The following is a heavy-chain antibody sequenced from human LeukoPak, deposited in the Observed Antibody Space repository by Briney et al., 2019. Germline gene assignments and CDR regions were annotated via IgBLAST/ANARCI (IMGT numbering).Heavy chain of an antibody. CDR2: ISAYNGNT. CDR3: ARAPGMTLAGHFWY. Sequence: ASVKVSCKASGYTFTSYGISWVRQAPGQGLEWMGWISAYNGNTNYAQKFQGRVTMTTDTSTSTAYMELRNLRSDDTAVYYCARAPGMTLAGHFWYWGQGTLVIVSS. J-gene: IGHJ4*02. D-gene: IGHD6-19*01. V-gene: IGHV1-18*01. CDR1: GYTFTSYG.